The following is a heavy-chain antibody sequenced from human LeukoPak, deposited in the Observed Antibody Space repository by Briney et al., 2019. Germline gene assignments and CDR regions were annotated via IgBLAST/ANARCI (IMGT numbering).Heavy chain of an antibody. CDR2: IWYDGSNK. V-gene: IGHV3-33*01. D-gene: IGHD5-18*01. Sequence: GGSLRLSCAASGFTFSSYGTHWVRQAPGKGLEWVSLIWYDGSNKYYADSVKGRFTISRDNSKNTLNLQMNSLRAEDTALYYCARDRAMVVGSSWYYDYWGQGTLVTVSS. CDR1: GFTFSSYG. CDR3: ARDRAMVVGSSWYYDY. J-gene: IGHJ4*02.